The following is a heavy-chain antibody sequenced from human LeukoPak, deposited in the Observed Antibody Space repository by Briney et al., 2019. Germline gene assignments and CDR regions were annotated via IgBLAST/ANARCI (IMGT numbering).Heavy chain of an antibody. CDR3: AKGSYSYGSTYFDY. V-gene: IGHV3-9*01. CDR2: ISWNSGSI. CDR1: GFTFDDYA. J-gene: IGHJ4*02. Sequence: GGSLRLSCAASGFTFDDYAMHWVRQAPGKGLEWVSGISWNSGSIGYADSVKGRFTISRDNAKNSLYLQMNSLRAEDTALYYCAKGSYSYGSTYFDYWGQGTLVTVSS. D-gene: IGHD5-18*01.